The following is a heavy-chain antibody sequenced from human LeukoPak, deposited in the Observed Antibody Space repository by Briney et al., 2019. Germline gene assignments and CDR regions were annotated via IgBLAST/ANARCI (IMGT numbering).Heavy chain of an antibody. D-gene: IGHD3-22*01. Sequence: ASVKVSCKASGYTFTSYDINWVRQATGQGLEWMGWMNPRSGNTGYAQKLQGRVTMTRNTAISTAYMELSSLRTEDTAVYYCARRDYYDSSGYGYWGQGTLVTVSS. CDR1: GYTFTSYD. V-gene: IGHV1-8*01. CDR3: ARRDYYDSSGYGY. CDR2: MNPRSGNT. J-gene: IGHJ4*02.